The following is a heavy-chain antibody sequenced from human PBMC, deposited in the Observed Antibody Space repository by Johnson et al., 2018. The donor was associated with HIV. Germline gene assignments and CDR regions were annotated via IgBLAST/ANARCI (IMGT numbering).Heavy chain of an antibody. CDR3: ARACRDGYTCDAFDI. D-gene: IGHD5-24*01. V-gene: IGHV3-48*04. CDR1: GFTFSSYA. Sequence: VQLVESGGGLVQPGGSLRLSCAASGFTFSSYAMHWVRQAPGKGLEYVSYISSDGTTIYDADSVKGRFTISRDNAKNSLYLQMNSLRAEDTAVYYCARACRDGYTCDAFDIWGQGTMVTVSS. CDR2: ISSDGTTI. J-gene: IGHJ3*02.